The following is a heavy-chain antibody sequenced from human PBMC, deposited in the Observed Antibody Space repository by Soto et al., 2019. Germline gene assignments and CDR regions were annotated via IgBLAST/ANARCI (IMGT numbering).Heavy chain of an antibody. CDR2: ISGSGVTT. Sequence: EVQLLESGGDLVQPGGSLRLSCAASGFTFSSSAMSWVRQAPGMGLEWVSGISGSGVTTYSADSVKGRFTISRDNSRNTLYLQMNSLRADDTAVYYCAKNCGGDCYTNFDFWGQGTLVNVSS. CDR3: AKNCGGDCYTNFDF. CDR1: GFTFSSSA. J-gene: IGHJ4*02. D-gene: IGHD2-21*02. V-gene: IGHV3-23*01.